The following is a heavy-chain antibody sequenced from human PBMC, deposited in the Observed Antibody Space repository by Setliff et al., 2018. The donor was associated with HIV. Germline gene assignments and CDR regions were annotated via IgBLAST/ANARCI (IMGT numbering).Heavy chain of an antibody. J-gene: IGHJ5*02. CDR3: ARHRSGNWYYFGFDP. V-gene: IGHV4-59*08. D-gene: IGHD1-7*01. CDR1: GGSISSSS. Sequence: SETLSLPCTVSGGSISSSSWSWIRQPPGKGLEWIGYLHYSVSSNYNPSLKSRVTISVDTSKNQFSLKLSSVTVADTAVYYCARHRSGNWYYFGFDPWGQGTLVTV. CDR2: LHYSVSS.